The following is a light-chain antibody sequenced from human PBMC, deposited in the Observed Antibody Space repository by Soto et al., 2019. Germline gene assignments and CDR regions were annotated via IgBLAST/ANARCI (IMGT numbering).Light chain of an antibody. V-gene: IGLV1-44*01. CDR2: SND. CDR1: SSNIGTNT. J-gene: IGLJ2*01. CDR3: EAWDDSRYGAV. Sequence: QSVLSQPPSASGTPGQGVTISCSGSSSNIGTNTVNWYKQLPGTAPKLLIYSNDLRPSGVPDRFSGSKSGTSASLAISGLQSEDEADYYCEAWDDSRYGAVFGGRTKLTVL.